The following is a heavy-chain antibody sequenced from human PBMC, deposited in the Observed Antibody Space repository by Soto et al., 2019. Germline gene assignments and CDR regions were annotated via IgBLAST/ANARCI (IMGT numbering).Heavy chain of an antibody. D-gene: IGHD2-15*01. CDR3: ARTCRSGGSCYLEY. V-gene: IGHV1-18*01. J-gene: IGHJ4*02. Sequence: QVQLVQSGAEVKKPGASVKVSCKASGYSFSSFGISWVRQAPGQGLEWVGWVSVPSGDTSSAQNFQGRVAATTDTSTSTAYMEVGSLRSDDTAVYYCARTCRSGGSCYLEYWGEGTLVIVSS. CDR2: VSVPSGDT. CDR1: GYSFSSFG.